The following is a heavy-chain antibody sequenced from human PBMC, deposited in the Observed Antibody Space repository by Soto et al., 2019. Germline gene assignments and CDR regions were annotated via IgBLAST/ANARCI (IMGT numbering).Heavy chain of an antibody. CDR3: ARGRTSFVSPSPPDYYYYAMDV. CDR2: ISTAGGYI. V-gene: IGHV3-21*02. J-gene: IGHJ6*01. CDR1: RFNFRSYT. Sequence: EVQLVESGGGLVKPGGSLRLSCAASRFNFRSYTMNWVRQAPGKGLEWVSSISTAGGYIYYADSGKGRFTIARDNAKNALYLQMNNLRVEDTALYYCARGRTSFVSPSPPDYYYYAMDVWGQGTTVTVSS. D-gene: IGHD3-16*01.